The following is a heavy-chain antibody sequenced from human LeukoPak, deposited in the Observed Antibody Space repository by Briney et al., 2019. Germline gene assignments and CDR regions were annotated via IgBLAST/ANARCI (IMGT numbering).Heavy chain of an antibody. Sequence: PGRSLRLSCTTSGFTFGDYAMGWVRQAPGKGLEWVGFIRSKAYGGTTEYAASVKGRFTISRDDSRRIVYLQMNSLKTEDTAVYYCTREGRGSDASDYWGQGTLVTVSS. J-gene: IGHJ4*02. V-gene: IGHV3-49*04. CDR2: IRSKAYGGTT. D-gene: IGHD3-16*01. CDR1: GFTFGDYA. CDR3: TREGRGSDASDY.